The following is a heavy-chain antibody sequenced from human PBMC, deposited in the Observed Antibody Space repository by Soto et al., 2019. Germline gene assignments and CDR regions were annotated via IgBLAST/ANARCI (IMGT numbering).Heavy chain of an antibody. D-gene: IGHD3-16*02. CDR3: AHRRLLALGAEVDF. V-gene: IGHV2-5*02. J-gene: IGHJ4*02. Sequence: QITLKESGPTLVKPTQTLTLTCTFSGFSFSTSGVGVGWIRQPPGKALEWLALIYWDDDKRYCPSLRSRLTITKDTSKNQVVLTMTNMDPVDTATYYCAHRRLLALGAEVDFWGQGTLVTVSS. CDR2: IYWDDDK. CDR1: GFSFSTSGVG.